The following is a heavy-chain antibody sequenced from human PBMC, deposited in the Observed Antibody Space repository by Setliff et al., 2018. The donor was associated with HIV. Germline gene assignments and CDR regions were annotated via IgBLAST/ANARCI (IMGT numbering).Heavy chain of an antibody. J-gene: IGHJ6*03. D-gene: IGHD6-19*01. CDR3: ARVLRGSIGWSGHHLMDX. CDR1: GYTFTSLD. CDR2: LNPTSGNT. Sequence: ASVKVSCKASGYTFTSLDINWVRQATGQGPEWMGWLNPTSGNTGSAQRFQGRVTMTRNTSISIAYMELSNLRSEDTAVYYCARVLRGSIGWSGHHLMDXWGKGXTVTVSS. V-gene: IGHV1-8*01.